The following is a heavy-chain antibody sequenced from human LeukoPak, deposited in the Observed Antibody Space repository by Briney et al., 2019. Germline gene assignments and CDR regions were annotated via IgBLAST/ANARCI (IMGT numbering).Heavy chain of an antibody. Sequence: SETLSLTCTVSGGSISSSSYYWGWIRQPPGKGLEWIGSIYYSGSTYYNPSLKSRVTISVDTSKNQFSLKLSSVTAADTAVYYCATSRLGSAPSMDVWGQGTTVTVSS. CDR2: IYYSGST. J-gene: IGHJ6*02. V-gene: IGHV4-39*01. CDR1: GGSISSSSYY. D-gene: IGHD6-25*01. CDR3: ATSRLGSAPSMDV.